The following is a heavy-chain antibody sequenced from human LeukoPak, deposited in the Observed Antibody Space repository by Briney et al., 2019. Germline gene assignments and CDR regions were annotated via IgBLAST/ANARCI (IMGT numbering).Heavy chain of an antibody. CDR2: ISGSGGST. CDR1: GFTFSSYA. Sequence: PGGSLRLSCAASGFTFSSYAMSWVRQAPGKGLEWVSAISGSGGSTYYADSVKGRFTISRDSSKNTLYLQMNSLRAEDTAVYYCAKGHTTILGVVIMLDYWGQGTLVTVSS. V-gene: IGHV3-23*01. J-gene: IGHJ4*02. CDR3: AKGHTTILGVVIMLDY. D-gene: IGHD3-3*01.